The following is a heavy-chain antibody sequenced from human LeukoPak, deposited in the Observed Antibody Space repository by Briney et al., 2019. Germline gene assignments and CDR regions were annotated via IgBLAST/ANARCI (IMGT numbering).Heavy chain of an antibody. CDR2: IISSSSHR. V-gene: IGHV3-21*01. Sequence: GGSLRLSCAASGFTFRTYSMNWVRQAPGKGLEWVSSIISSSSHRYNADSAHYGDSVKGRFTISRDNARNLLYLQMNSLRAEDTAVYYCARERGSYMDEKYNFDYWGQGTLVTVSS. D-gene: IGHD3-10*01. CDR1: GFTFRTYS. J-gene: IGHJ4*02. CDR3: ARERGSYMDEKYNFDY.